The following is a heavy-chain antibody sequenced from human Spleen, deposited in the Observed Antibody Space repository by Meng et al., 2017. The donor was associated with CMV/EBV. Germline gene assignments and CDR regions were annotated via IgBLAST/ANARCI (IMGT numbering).Heavy chain of an antibody. CDR1: GFTFSSYE. CDR3: AKDRIAAAAGPTDY. J-gene: IGHJ4*02. Sequence: LSLTCAASGFTFSSYEMNWVRQAPGKGLEWVSYISRTGSTIYYADSVEGRFTISRDNAKNSLYLQMNSLRAEETAVYYCAKDRIAAAAGPTDYWGQGTLVTVSS. V-gene: IGHV3-48*03. CDR2: ISRTGSTI. D-gene: IGHD6-13*01.